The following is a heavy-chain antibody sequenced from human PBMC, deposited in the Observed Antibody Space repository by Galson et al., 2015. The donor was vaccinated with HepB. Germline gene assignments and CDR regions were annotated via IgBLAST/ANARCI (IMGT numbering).Heavy chain of an antibody. J-gene: IGHJ4*02. CDR3: ARAVNTDH. CDR1: GFTFSRSW. CDR2: IKQDGSEK. V-gene: IGHV3-7*01. Sequence: SLRLSCAASGFTFSRSWMSWVRQAPGKGLEWVANIKQDGSEKYYVDSVKGRFTISRDNAKNSLYLQMNSLRAEDTAVYYCARAVNTDHWGQGTLVTVSS. D-gene: IGHD3-10*01.